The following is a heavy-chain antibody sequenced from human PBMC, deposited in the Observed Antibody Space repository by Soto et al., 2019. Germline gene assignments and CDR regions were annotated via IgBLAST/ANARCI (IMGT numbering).Heavy chain of an antibody. Sequence: SVKVSCTASGGTFSSYAISWVRQAPGQGLEWMGGIIPIFGTANYAQKFQGRVTITADESTSTAYMELSSLRSEDTAVYYCARAATYYYDSSGYYRRYYFDYWGQGTLVTVSS. J-gene: IGHJ4*02. CDR2: IIPIFGTA. D-gene: IGHD3-22*01. V-gene: IGHV1-69*13. CDR3: ARAATYYYDSSGYYRRYYFDY. CDR1: GGTFSSYA.